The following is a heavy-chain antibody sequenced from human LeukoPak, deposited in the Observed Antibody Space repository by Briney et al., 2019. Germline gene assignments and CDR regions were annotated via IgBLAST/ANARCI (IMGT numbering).Heavy chain of an antibody. V-gene: IGHV1-69*01. J-gene: IGHJ3*02. Sequence: GSSVEDSCKASGGTLRNFGISWVRQAPGQGLEWMGGTIPLFNTANYAHKFQGRINIIADEATSTAYMELTGLRSEDTAVYYCAREDQFVIQRAFDIWGQGTVVTVSS. CDR3: AREDQFVIQRAFDI. CDR2: TIPLFNTA. D-gene: IGHD3-16*02. CDR1: GGTLRNFG.